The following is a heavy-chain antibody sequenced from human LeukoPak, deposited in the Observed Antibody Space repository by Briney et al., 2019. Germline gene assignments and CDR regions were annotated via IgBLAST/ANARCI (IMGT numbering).Heavy chain of an antibody. CDR2: IYYSGST. J-gene: IGHJ4*02. CDR1: GGSISSSSYY. CDR3: ARHTRRYDLAY. V-gene: IGHV4-39*01. Sequence: SETLSLTCTVSGGSISSSSYYWGWIRQPPGKGLEWIGSIYYSGSTYYNPSLKSRVTISVDTSKNQFSLKLSSVTAADTAVYYCARHTRRYDLAYWGQGTLVTVSS. D-gene: IGHD3-16*01.